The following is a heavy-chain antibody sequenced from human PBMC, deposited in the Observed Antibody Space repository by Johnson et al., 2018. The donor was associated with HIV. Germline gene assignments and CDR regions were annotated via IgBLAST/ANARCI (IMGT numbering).Heavy chain of an antibody. V-gene: IGHV3-33*06. Sequence: QVQLVESGGGVVRPGTSLRLSCAASGSLFSSYAMHWVRQAPGKGLEWVTLIWTDGSNKYYTDSVKGRFTISRDNSKNTMYLQMNSLRAEDTAVYYCAKDIGEGYNRRGGLDIWGQGTMVTVSS. CDR3: AKDIGEGYNRRGGLDI. D-gene: IGHD5-24*01. CDR2: IWTDGSNK. J-gene: IGHJ3*02. CDR1: GSLFSSYA.